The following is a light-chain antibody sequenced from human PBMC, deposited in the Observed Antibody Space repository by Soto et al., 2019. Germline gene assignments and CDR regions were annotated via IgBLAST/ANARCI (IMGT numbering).Light chain of an antibody. V-gene: IGLV2-11*01. J-gene: IGLJ1*01. CDR2: DVT. Sequence: QSALTQPRSVSGSPGQSVTISCTGTSSDVGGYNYVSWYQQHPDKAPKVMIYDVTKRPSGVPDRFSGSKSGNTASLTISGFQAEDEADYYCCSYAGSYIYVFGTGTKLTVL. CDR3: CSYAGSYIYV. CDR1: SSDVGGYNY.